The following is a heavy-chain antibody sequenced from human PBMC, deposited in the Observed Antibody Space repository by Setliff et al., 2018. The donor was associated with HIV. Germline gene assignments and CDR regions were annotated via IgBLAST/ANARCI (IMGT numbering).Heavy chain of an antibody. Sequence: HPGGSLRLSCAASGFTFNNYWMTWVRQAPGKGLEWVADIKQDGSEKYYVASVKGRFTISRDIAENSLYLQMNSLRAEDTAVYYCARNDKAVRFAFDIWGQGTMVTVSS. CDR2: IKQDGSEK. CDR1: GFTFNNYW. V-gene: IGHV3-7*05. J-gene: IGHJ3*02. D-gene: IGHD3-10*01. CDR3: ARNDKAVRFAFDI.